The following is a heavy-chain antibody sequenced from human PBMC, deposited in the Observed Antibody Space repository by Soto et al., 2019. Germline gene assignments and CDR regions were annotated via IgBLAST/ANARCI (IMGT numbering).Heavy chain of an antibody. V-gene: IGHV1-18*01. CDR1: GYTFTSYG. D-gene: IGHD3-10*01. Sequence: QVHLVQSGAEVKKPGASVKVSCKGSGYTFTSYGITWVRQAPGQGLEWMGWISAHNGNTNYAQKFQGRVTVTRDTATSTAYLELRSLRSGDTAVYYCARGSYGDYWGQGALVTVSS. J-gene: IGHJ4*02. CDR2: ISAHNGNT. CDR3: ARGSYGDY.